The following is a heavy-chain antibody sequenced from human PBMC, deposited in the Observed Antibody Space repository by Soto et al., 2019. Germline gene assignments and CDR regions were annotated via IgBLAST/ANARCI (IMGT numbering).Heavy chain of an antibody. J-gene: IGHJ3*02. CDR1: RFTFSNYW. CDR3: ARPWNTDYTTDAFDI. Sequence: EVQLVQSGGGLVQPGGSLRLSCAASRFTFSNYWMSWVRQAPGKGLEWVANINQDASQTYYVDSVKGRFTISRDNAKNLLYRQMYSLRAEDTAVYYCARPWNTDYTTDAFDIWGQGTMVTVSS. V-gene: IGHV3-7*01. CDR2: INQDASQT. D-gene: IGHD3-16*01.